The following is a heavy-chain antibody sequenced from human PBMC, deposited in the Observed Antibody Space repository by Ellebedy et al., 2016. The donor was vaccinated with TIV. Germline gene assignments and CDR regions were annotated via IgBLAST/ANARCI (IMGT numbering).Heavy chain of an antibody. J-gene: IGHJ4*02. CDR3: VRIGGDDSRGYWVDD. CDR1: GGSIRSYY. V-gene: IGHV4-59*12. Sequence: MPSETLSLTCIVSGGSIRSYYWTWIRQPPGKGLEYIAYIHYTGGTNYNPSLKSRATISLDTSKNHFSLQLSSVTAADTAVYYCVRIGGDDSRGYWVDDWGQGTLVTVSS. D-gene: IGHD3-22*01. CDR2: IHYTGGT.